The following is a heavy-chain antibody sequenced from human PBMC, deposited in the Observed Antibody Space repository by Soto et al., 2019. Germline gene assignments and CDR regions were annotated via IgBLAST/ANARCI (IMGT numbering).Heavy chain of an antibody. Sequence: ASVKVSCKASGYTFTSYGISWVRQAPGQGLEWMGWISAYNGNTNYAQKLQGRVTMTTDTSTSTAYTELRSLRSDDTAVYYCAASRRDGSGSYSGWFDPWGQGTLVTVSS. CDR2: ISAYNGNT. V-gene: IGHV1-18*01. CDR3: AASRRDGSGSYSGWFDP. CDR1: GYTFTSYG. D-gene: IGHD3-10*01. J-gene: IGHJ5*02.